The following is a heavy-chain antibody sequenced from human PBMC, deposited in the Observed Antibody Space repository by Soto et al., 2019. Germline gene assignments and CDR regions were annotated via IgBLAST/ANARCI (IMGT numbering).Heavy chain of an antibody. J-gene: IGHJ4*02. CDR2: MSTSSSTGFK. V-gene: IGHV3-21*01. CDR3: SRDGEHS. Sequence: GGPLRSSGVASGFTFRSSSMTWFRQAPGKGLEWVSSMSTSSSTGFKYYADSVKGRFTISRDNAKNSLYLDMNSLRAEDTAMYYCSRDGEHSWGQGTLVTVSS. D-gene: IGHD7-27*01. CDR1: GFTFRSSS.